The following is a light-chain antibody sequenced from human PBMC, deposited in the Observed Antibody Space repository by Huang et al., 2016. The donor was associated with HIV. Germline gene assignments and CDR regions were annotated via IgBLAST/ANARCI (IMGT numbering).Light chain of an antibody. J-gene: IGKJ1*01. V-gene: IGKV3-15*01. Sequence: ETVMTQSPATLSVSPGERATLSCRASQSVSTNLAWYQQRPGQAPRLLIYDASTRATGVPVRFGGSGSGTEFTLTHSILQSGDFAVYFCQHYNAWPPWTFGQGTKVEIK. CDR3: QHYNAWPPWT. CDR2: DAS. CDR1: QSVSTN.